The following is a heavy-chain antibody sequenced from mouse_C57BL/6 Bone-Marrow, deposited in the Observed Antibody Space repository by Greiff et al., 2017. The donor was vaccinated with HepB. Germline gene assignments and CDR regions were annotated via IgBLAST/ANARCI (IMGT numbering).Heavy chain of an antibody. D-gene: IGHD1-1*01. CDR1: GYAFTNYL. J-gene: IGHJ1*03. Sequence: QVQLQQSGAELVRPGTSVKVSCKASGYAFTNYLIEWVKQRPGQGLEWIGVINPGSGGTNYNEKFKGKATLTADKSSSTAYMQLSSLTSEDSAVYFCARRYYYGSPSYWYFDVWGTGTTVTVSS. V-gene: IGHV1-54*01. CDR2: INPGSGGT. CDR3: ARRYYYGSPSYWYFDV.